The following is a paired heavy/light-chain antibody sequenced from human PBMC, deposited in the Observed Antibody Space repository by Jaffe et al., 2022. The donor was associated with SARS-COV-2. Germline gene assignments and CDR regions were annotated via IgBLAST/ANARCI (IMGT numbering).Heavy chain of an antibody. Sequence: EVQLVQSGAEVKKPGESLKISCKGSGYGFTTYWIGWVRQMPGKGLEWMGIIYPRDSDTRYSPSFQGQVTISADKSMSAAYLQWSSLKASDTAMYYCAGLANYGGKIDYWGQGTLVTVSS. J-gene: IGHJ4*02. CDR2: IYPRDSDT. V-gene: IGHV5-51*01. CDR3: AGLANYGGKIDY. D-gene: IGHD1-7*01. CDR1: GYGFTTYW.
Light chain of an antibody. CDR3: QQYHNWYT. J-gene: IGKJ2*01. Sequence: DIQMTQSPSTLSASVGDRVTITCRASQSISNWLAWYQQKPGKAPKLLIYKASSLESGVPSRFSGSGSGTEFTLTISSLQPDDFATYYCQQYHNWYTFGQGTKLEIK. V-gene: IGKV1-5*03. CDR1: QSISNW. CDR2: KAS.